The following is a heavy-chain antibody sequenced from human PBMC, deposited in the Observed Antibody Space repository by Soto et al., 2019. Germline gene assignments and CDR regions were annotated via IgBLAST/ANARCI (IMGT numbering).Heavy chain of an antibody. D-gene: IGHD1-26*01. CDR3: AREGGSYYFDY. CDR2: IYYSGST. J-gene: IGHJ4*02. Sequence: SETLSLTCTVSGGSISSGGYYWSWIRQHPGKGLEWIGYIYYSGSTYYNPSLKSRVTISVDTSKNQFSLKLSSVTAADMAVYYCAREGGSYYFDYWGQGTLVTVSS. CDR1: GGSISSGGYY. V-gene: IGHV4-31*03.